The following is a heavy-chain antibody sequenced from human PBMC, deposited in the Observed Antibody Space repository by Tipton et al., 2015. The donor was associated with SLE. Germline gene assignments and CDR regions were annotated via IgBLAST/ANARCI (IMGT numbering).Heavy chain of an antibody. D-gene: IGHD3-10*01. V-gene: IGHV4-34*01. CDR1: GGSFSGYY. Sequence: TLSLTCAVYGGSFSGYYWSWIRQSPGKGLEWIGEINHSGSTNYNPSLKSRVTISVDTSKKQFSLKVSSVTAADTAVYYCSRAGEGVFDYWGQGTLVTVSS. J-gene: IGHJ4*02. CDR2: INHSGST. CDR3: SRAGEGVFDY.